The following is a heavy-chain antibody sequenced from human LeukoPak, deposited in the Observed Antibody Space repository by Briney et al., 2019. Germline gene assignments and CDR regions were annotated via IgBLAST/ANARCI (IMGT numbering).Heavy chain of an antibody. V-gene: IGHV4-59*07. J-gene: IGHJ4*02. CDR1: GGSISSYY. D-gene: IGHD2-15*01. CDR3: ARGVVVAALPYFDY. Sequence: SDTLSLTCTVSGGSISSYYWSWIRQPPGKGLEGIGYIYYSGSTNYNPSLKSRVTISVDTAKNQCSLKLSSVTAADTAVYYCARGVVVAALPYFDYWGQGTLVTVSS. CDR2: IYYSGST.